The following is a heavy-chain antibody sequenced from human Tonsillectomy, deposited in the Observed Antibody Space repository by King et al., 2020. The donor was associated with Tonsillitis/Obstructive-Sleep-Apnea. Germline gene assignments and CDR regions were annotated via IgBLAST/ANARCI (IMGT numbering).Heavy chain of an antibody. CDR3: ARDPIAYCGGDCYSLFDY. Sequence: FQLVQSGAEVKKPGASVKVSCKASGYTFTSYGISWGRQAPGQGLQWMGWISAYNGNTNYAQKLQGRVTMTTDTSTSTAYMELRRLRSDDTAVYYCARDPIAYCGGDCYSLFDYWGQGTLVTVSS. D-gene: IGHD2-21*01. V-gene: IGHV1-18*01. CDR1: GYTFTSYG. J-gene: IGHJ4*02. CDR2: ISAYNGNT.